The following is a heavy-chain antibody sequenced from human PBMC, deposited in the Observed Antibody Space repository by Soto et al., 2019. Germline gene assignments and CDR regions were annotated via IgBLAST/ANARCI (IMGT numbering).Heavy chain of an antibody. V-gene: IGHV4-31*03. CDR3: ARYPSYGYVGFDY. J-gene: IGHJ4*02. Sequence: SETLSLTCTVSGGSISSGGYYWSWIRQHPGKGLEWIGYIYYSGSTYYNPSLKSRVTISVDTSKNQFSLKLSSLTAADTAVYYCARYPSYGYVGFDYWGQGTLVTVSS. CDR1: GGSISSGGYY. CDR2: IYYSGST. D-gene: IGHD5-18*01.